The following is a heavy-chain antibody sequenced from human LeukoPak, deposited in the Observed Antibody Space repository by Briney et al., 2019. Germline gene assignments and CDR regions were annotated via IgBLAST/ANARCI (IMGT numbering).Heavy chain of an antibody. V-gene: IGHV3-23*01. D-gene: IGHD4-23*01. Sequence: GGSLRLSCAASGFTFSSCAMSWVRQAPGKGLEWVSGISGSGDSTYYTDSVKGRFTISRDNSKNTLYLQMNGLRAEDTAVYYCAKGDGGNFYFDYWGQGTLVSVSS. CDR2: ISGSGDST. CDR3: AKGDGGNFYFDY. CDR1: GFTFSSCA. J-gene: IGHJ4*02.